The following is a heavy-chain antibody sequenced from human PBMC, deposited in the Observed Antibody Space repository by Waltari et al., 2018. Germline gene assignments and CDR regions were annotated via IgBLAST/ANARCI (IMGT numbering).Heavy chain of an antibody. J-gene: IGHJ3*02. V-gene: IGHV4-34*01. CDR2: INHSGTP. CDR1: GGSFSGYY. CDR3: ARRLKGAFDI. Sequence: QVQLQQWGAGLLKPSETLSLTCAVYGGSFSGYYWSWIRQPPGKGLEWIGEINHSGTPKYNPSLKSRVTRSVDTSKNQFSLKLSPATAADTAVYYCARRLKGAFDIWGQGTMVTVSS.